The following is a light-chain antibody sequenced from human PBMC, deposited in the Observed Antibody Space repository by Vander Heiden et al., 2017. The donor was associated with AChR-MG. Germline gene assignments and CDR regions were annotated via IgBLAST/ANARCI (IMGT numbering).Light chain of an antibody. V-gene: IGLV2-14*03. CDR3: FSYTRSNTRV. Sequence: QSALTPPASVSGSPGQSITISCTGTSSDVGGYNYVAWYQQHPGKAPKLMIYDVTIRPSGVSNRFTGSKSGNTASLTISGLQTEDEANYYCFSYTRSNTRVFGGGTKVTVL. J-gene: IGLJ2*01. CDR1: SSDVGGYNY. CDR2: DVT.